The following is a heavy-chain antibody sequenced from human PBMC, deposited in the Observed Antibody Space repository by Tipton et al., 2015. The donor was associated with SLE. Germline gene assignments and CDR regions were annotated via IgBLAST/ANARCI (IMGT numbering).Heavy chain of an antibody. Sequence: SLRLSCAASGFTVSSNYMSWVRQAPGKGLEWVSSISSSGSYIYYADSVKGRFTISRDNAKNSLYLQMNSLRAEDTAVYYCARVTRAFDIWGQGTMVTVSS. CDR2: ISSSGSYI. CDR3: ARVTRAFDI. CDR1: GFTVSSNY. V-gene: IGHV3-21*03. J-gene: IGHJ3*02.